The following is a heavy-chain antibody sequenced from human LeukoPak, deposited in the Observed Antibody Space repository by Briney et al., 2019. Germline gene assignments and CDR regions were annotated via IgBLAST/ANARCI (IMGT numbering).Heavy chain of an antibody. CDR1: GFTVSTSY. J-gene: IGHJ4*02. CDR2: IFRDGTT. V-gene: IGHV3-66*01. CDR3: TKTGGPWD. Sequence: GGSLRLSCAASGFTVSTSYMSWVRQAPGKGLEWVSVIFRDGTTYYADSVKGRFTISRDNSKNTLYLQMNTLRAEDTAMYYCTKTGGPWDWGQGTLVTVSS. D-gene: IGHD7-27*01.